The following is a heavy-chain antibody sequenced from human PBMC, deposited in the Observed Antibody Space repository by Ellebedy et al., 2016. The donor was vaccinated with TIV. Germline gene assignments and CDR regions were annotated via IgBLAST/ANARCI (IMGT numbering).Heavy chain of an antibody. CDR3: VRESRGAYDI. Sequence: SQTLSLTCVISGDSVSSNSAAWNWIRQSPSRGLEWLGRTYYRSKWYYDYAVSVRSRITINPDTSKNQFSLLLNSLTPEDEALYHCVRESRGAYDIWGQGTMVTVSS. CDR1: GDSVSSNSAA. J-gene: IGHJ3*02. V-gene: IGHV6-1*01. CDR2: TYYRSKWYY.